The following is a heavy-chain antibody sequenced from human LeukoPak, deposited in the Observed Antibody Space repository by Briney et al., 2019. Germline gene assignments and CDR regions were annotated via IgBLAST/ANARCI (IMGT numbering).Heavy chain of an antibody. V-gene: IGHV3-7*05. Sequence: PGGSLRLSCAASGFTFSSYWMSWVRQAPGKGLEWVAAINQDESEKYYVDSVKGRFTISRDNAKNSLYLQMNSLRAEDTAVYYCAREGFDSYGTTKDAFDVWGQGTMVTVFS. CDR2: INQDESEK. J-gene: IGHJ3*01. CDR3: AREGFDSYGTTKDAFDV. D-gene: IGHD5-18*01. CDR1: GFTFSSYW.